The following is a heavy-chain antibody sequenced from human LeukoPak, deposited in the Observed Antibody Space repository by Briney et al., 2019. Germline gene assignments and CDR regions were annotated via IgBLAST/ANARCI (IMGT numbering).Heavy chain of an antibody. CDR1: AYSISSGYY. CDR2: IYHSGST. V-gene: IGHV4-38-2*01. J-gene: IGHJ4*02. Sequence: PSETLSLTRAVSAYSISSGYYWGWMRQSPGKGLEWIGSIYHSGSTYYNPSLKSRVTISVDTSKNQFSLKLSSVTAADTAVYYCARLVDSYYFDYWGQGTLVTVSS. D-gene: IGHD3/OR15-3a*01. CDR3: ARLVDSYYFDY.